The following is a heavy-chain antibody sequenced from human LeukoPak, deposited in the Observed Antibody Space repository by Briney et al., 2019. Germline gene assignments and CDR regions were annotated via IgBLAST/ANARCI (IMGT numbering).Heavy chain of an antibody. Sequence: AGGSLRLSCAASGFTFSSYAMSWVRQAPGKGLEWVSAISGSGGSTYYADSVKGRFTISRDNSKNTLYLQMNSLRAEDTAIYYCAKEGAGNRLTDAFDIWGQGTMVTVSS. D-gene: IGHD1-14*01. CDR1: GFTFSSYA. V-gene: IGHV3-23*01. CDR2: ISGSGGST. CDR3: AKEGAGNRLTDAFDI. J-gene: IGHJ3*02.